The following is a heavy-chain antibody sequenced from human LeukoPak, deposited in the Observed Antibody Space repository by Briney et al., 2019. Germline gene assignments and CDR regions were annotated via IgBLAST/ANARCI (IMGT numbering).Heavy chain of an antibody. CDR1: GFTFSSYS. D-gene: IGHD3-22*01. CDR3: ARDRPGSSGYYYDY. CDR2: ISSSSSYI. Sequence: GGSLRLSCAASGFTFSSYSMNWVPQAPGKGLEWVSSISSSSSYIYYADSVKGRFTTSRDNAKNSLYLQMNSLRAEVTAVYYCARDRPGSSGYYYDYWGQGTLVTVSS. J-gene: IGHJ4*02. V-gene: IGHV3-21*01.